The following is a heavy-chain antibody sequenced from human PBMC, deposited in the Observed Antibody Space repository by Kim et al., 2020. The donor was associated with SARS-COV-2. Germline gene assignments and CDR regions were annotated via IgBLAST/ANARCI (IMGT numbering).Heavy chain of an antibody. CDR1: GGSISSYY. D-gene: IGHD4-17*01. J-gene: IGHJ5*02. CDR2: IYYSGST. CDR3: ARTLRTTVTRKSWFDP. V-gene: IGHV4-59*01. Sequence: SETLSLTCTVSGGSISSYYWSWIRQPPGKGLEWIGYIYYSGSTNYNPSLKSRVTISVDTSKNQFSLKLSSVTAADTAVYYCARTLRTTVTRKSWFDPWGQGTLVTVSS.